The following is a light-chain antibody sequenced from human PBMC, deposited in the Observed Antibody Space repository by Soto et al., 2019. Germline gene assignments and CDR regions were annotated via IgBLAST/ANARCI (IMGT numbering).Light chain of an antibody. CDR2: GAS. J-gene: IGKJ1*01. CDR1: QSVSSSSY. Sequence: EIVLTQSPGTLSLSPGERATLSCRASQSVSSSSYLAWYQQKPGQAPRLLIYGASSRATGIPDRFSGSGSGTDFTLTISRLVPEDFAVYYCQQYGSSPGTFGQGTKVEI. V-gene: IGKV3-20*01. CDR3: QQYGSSPGT.